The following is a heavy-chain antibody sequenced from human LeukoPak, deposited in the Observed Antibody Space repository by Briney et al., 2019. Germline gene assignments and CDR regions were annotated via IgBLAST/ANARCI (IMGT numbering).Heavy chain of an antibody. V-gene: IGHV3-7*04. CDR3: ARDLHPRYYLPDY. J-gene: IGHJ4*02. Sequence: GGSLRLSCVASAFAFSSNWMSWVRQAPGKGLEWVASIKEDGSETYYVDSVKGRFTISRDNAKNSLYLQMSSLRAEDTAVYYCARDLHPRYYLPDYWGQGTLVTVSS. D-gene: IGHD1-26*01. CDR2: IKEDGSET. CDR1: AFAFSSNW.